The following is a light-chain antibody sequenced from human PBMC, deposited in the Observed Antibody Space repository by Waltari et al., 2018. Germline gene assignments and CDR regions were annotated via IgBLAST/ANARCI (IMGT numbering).Light chain of an antibody. J-gene: IGKJ1*01. V-gene: IGKV3-20*01. CDR3: QHYVRLPAT. CDR2: GAS. CDR1: QSVGRP. Sequence: EIVLTQSPGTLSLSPGESATLSCRASQSVGRPLPWYQQKPCQAPRLLIYGASSRATDIPDRFSGSGSGTDFSLTINRLEPEDFAVYFCQHYVRLPATFGQGTKVEIK.